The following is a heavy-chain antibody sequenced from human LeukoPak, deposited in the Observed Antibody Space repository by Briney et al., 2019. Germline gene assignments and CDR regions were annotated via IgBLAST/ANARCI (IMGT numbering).Heavy chain of an antibody. D-gene: IGHD1-20*01. V-gene: IGHV3-21*01. Sequence: GGSLRLSCAASGFTFSSYSMNWVRQAPGKGLEWVSSISSSSSYIYYADSVKGRFTISRDNAKNSLYLQMNSLRAEDTAVYYCARRDVTVTPPYNWFDPWGQGTLVTVSP. J-gene: IGHJ5*02. CDR1: GFTFSSYS. CDR3: ARRDVTVTPPYNWFDP. CDR2: ISSSSSYI.